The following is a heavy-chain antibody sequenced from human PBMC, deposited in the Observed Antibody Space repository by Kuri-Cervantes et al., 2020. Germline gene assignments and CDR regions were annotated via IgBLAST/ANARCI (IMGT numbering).Heavy chain of an antibody. J-gene: IGHJ1*01. CDR2: ISSSSSNI. Sequence: GESLKISCAASGFTFSRYSMNWVRQAPGKGLEWVSYISSSSSNIYYTDSMKGRFTISRDNSKNTLYLQMNSLRAEGTAVYYCARRTPYYYGSGSYYQHWGQGTLVTVSS. CDR1: GFTFSRYS. D-gene: IGHD3-10*01. CDR3: ARRTPYYYGSGSYYQH. V-gene: IGHV3-48*01.